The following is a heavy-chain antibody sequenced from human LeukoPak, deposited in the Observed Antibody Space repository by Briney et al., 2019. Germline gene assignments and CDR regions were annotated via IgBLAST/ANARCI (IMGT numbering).Heavy chain of an antibody. CDR2: ISSSGSTI. CDR1: GFTFSSYS. Sequence: PGWSLRLSCAASGFTFSSYSMNWVRQAPGKGLEWVSYISSSGSTIYYADSVKGRFTISRDNAKNSLYLQMNSLRAEDTAVYYCARDSDPTVTTSGYWGQGTLVTVSS. D-gene: IGHD4-17*01. J-gene: IGHJ4*02. V-gene: IGHV3-48*01. CDR3: ARDSDPTVTTSGY.